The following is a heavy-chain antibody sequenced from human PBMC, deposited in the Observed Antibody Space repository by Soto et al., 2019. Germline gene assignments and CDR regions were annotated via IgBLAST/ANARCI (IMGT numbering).Heavy chain of an antibody. Sequence: GASVKVSCKASGYTFTSYGISWVRQAPGQGLEWMGWISAYNGNTNYAQKLQGRVTMTTDTSTSTAYMELRSLRSDDTAVYYCARDAYYYDSSGYYYNFDYWGQGTLVTVS. CDR1: GYTFTSYG. CDR3: ARDAYYYDSSGYYYNFDY. V-gene: IGHV1-18*01. J-gene: IGHJ4*02. D-gene: IGHD3-22*01. CDR2: ISAYNGNT.